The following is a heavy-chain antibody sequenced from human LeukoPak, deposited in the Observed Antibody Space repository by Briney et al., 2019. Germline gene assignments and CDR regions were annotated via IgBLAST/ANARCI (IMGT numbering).Heavy chain of an antibody. J-gene: IGHJ4*02. CDR3: AKDSNWGSDYYFDY. D-gene: IGHD7-27*01. CDR1: GFTFSSYA. V-gene: IGHV3-23*01. Sequence: GGSLRLSCAASGFTFSSYAMSWVRQAPGKGLEWVSAISGGGGSTYYADSVKGRFTISRDNSKNTLYLQMNSLRAEDTAVYYCAKDSNWGSDYYFDYWGQGTLVTVSS. CDR2: ISGGGGST.